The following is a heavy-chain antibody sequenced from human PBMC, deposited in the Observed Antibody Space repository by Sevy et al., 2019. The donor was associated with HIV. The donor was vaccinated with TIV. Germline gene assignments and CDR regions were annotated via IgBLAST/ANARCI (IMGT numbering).Heavy chain of an antibody. D-gene: IGHD6-13*01. CDR1: GFTFSSYS. Sequence: GGSLRLSCAASGFTFSSYSMNWVRQAPGKGLEWVSYISSSSSTIYYADSVKSRFTIARDKAKNSLYLQMNSLRAEDTAGYYCASWSSSSWYYSDAFDIWGQGTMVTVSS. CDR3: ASWSSSSWYYSDAFDI. CDR2: ISSSSSTI. V-gene: IGHV3-48*01. J-gene: IGHJ3*02.